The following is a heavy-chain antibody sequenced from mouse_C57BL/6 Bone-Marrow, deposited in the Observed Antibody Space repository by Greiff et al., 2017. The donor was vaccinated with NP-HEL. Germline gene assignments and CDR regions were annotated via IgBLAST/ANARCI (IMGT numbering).Heavy chain of an antibody. CDR1: GYTFTSYD. CDR2: IYPRDGST. Sequence: VQLQQSGPELVKPGASVKLSCKASGYTFTSYDINWVKQRPGQGLEWIGWIYPRDGSTKYNEKFKGKATLTVDTSSSTAYMELHSLTSEDSAVYFCARGEDYYYASDSSGKGYYFDYWGQGTTLTVSS. V-gene: IGHV1-85*01. D-gene: IGHD3-2*02. CDR3: ARGEDYYYASDSSGKGYYFDY. J-gene: IGHJ2*01.